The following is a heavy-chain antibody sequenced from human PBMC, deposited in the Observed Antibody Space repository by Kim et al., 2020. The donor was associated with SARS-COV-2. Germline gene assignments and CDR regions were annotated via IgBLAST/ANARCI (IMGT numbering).Heavy chain of an antibody. CDR2: INPSGGST. V-gene: IGHV1-46*01. J-gene: IGHJ5*02. D-gene: IGHD6-19*01. CDR3: ARGLAVAGRGGWFDP. Sequence: ASVKVSCKASGYTFTSYYMHWVRQAPGQGLEWMGIINPSGGSTSYAQKFQGRVTMTRDTSTSTVYMELSSLRSEDTAVYYCARGLAVAGRGGWFDPWGQGTLVTVSS. CDR1: GYTFTSYY.